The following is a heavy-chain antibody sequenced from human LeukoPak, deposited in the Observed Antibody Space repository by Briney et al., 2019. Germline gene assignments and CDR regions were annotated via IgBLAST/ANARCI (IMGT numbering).Heavy chain of an antibody. V-gene: IGHV4-59*01. J-gene: IGHJ4*02. Sequence: SETLSLTCTVSGGSISTYYWSWIRQPPGKGLEWIGYIYYSGSTNYNPSLKSRVTISVDTSKNQFSLKLSSVTAADTAVYYCARAGQWLATYYFDYWGQGTLVTVSS. D-gene: IGHD6-19*01. CDR1: GGSISTYY. CDR3: ARAGQWLATYYFDY. CDR2: IYYSGST.